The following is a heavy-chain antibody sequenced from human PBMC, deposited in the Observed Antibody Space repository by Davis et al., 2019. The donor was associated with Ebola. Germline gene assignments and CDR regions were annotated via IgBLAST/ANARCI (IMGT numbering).Heavy chain of an antibody. CDR2: IKQDGGEK. V-gene: IGHV3-7*03. J-gene: IGHJ4*02. CDR3: AKDDYSSSWLFDY. D-gene: IGHD6-13*01. Sequence: GGSLRLSCAASGFIFANYWMSWVRQAPGKGPEWVAIIKQDGGEKYYVDSVKGRFTISRDNSKNTLYLQMNSLRAEDTALYYCAKDDYSSSWLFDYWGQGTLVTVSS. CDR1: GFIFANYW.